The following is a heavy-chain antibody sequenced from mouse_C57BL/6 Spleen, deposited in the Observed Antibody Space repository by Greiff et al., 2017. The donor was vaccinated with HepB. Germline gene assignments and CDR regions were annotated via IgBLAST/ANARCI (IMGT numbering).Heavy chain of an antibody. Sequence: EVQLQQSGPELVKPGASVKMSCKASGYTFTDYNMHWVKQSHGKSLEWIGYINPNNGGTSYNQKFKGKATLTVNKSSSTAYMELRSLTSEDSAVYYCARGGLRRYYFDDWGQGTTLTVSS. J-gene: IGHJ2*01. V-gene: IGHV1-22*01. CDR2: INPNNGGT. CDR3: ARGGLRRYYFDD. D-gene: IGHD2-4*01. CDR1: GYTFTDYN.